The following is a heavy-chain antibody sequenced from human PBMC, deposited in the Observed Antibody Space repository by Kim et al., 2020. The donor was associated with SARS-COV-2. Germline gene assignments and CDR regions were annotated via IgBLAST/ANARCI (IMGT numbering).Heavy chain of an antibody. CDR3: ARVEYSSPVHNWNDVGGRGVQDY. J-gene: IGHJ4*02. CDR1: GGSFSGYY. V-gene: IGHV4-34*01. Sequence: SETLSLTCAVYGGSFSGYYWSWIRQPPGKGLEWIGEINHSGSTNYNPSLKSRVTISVDTSKNQFSLKLSSVTAADTAVYYCARVEYSSPVHNWNDVGGRGVQDYWGQGTLVTVSS. D-gene: IGHD1-20*01. CDR2: INHSGST.